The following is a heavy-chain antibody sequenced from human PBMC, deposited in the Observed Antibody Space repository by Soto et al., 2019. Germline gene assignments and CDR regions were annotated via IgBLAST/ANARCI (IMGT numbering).Heavy chain of an antibody. CDR3: ATLVSGEGVVGALLNWFDP. V-gene: IGHV1-24*01. Sequence: GASVKVSCKVSGYTLTELSMHWVRQAPGKGLEWMGGFDPEDGETIYSQKFQGRVTVTEDTSTDTVYMELSSLRSEDTAVYYCATLVSGEGVVGALLNWFDPWGQGTLVTVSS. CDR2: FDPEDGET. J-gene: IGHJ5*02. D-gene: IGHD1-26*01. CDR1: GYTLTELS.